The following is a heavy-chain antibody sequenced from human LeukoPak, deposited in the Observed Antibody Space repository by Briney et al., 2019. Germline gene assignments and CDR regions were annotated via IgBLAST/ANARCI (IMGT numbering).Heavy chain of an antibody. D-gene: IGHD6-13*01. Sequence: NPGGSLRLSCAASGFIFPNAFMNWVRQAPGKGLEWVSSISSSSSYIYYADSVKGRFTISRDNAKNSLYLQMNSLRAEDTAVYYCARDPSSWYGYYYYYMDVWGKGTTVTVSS. CDR2: ISSSSSYI. CDR3: ARDPSSWYGYYYYYMDV. CDR1: GFIFPNAF. V-gene: IGHV3-21*01. J-gene: IGHJ6*03.